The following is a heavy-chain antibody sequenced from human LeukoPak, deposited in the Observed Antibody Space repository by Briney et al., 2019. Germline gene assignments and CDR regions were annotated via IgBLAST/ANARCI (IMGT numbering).Heavy chain of an antibody. CDR1: GGSISSYY. V-gene: IGHV4-59*01. J-gene: IGHJ3*02. D-gene: IGHD5-18*01. CDR3: ARSGYSYGADAFDI. CDR2: IYYSGST. Sequence: SETLSLTCIVSGGSISSYYWSWIRQPPGKGLEWIGYIYYSGSTNYNPSLKSRVTISVATSKNQFSLKLSSVTAADTAVYYCARSGYSYGADAFDIWGQGTMVTVSS.